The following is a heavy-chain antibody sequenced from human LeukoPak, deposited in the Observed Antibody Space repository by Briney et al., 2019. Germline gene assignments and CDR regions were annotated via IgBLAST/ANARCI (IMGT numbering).Heavy chain of an antibody. CDR1: GFTFSSYG. D-gene: IGHD3-22*01. J-gene: IGHJ6*02. Sequence: GGSLRLSCAASGFTFSSYGMHWVRQAPGKGLEWVAFIRYDGSNKYYADSVKGRFTVSRDNAKNSLYLQMNSLRAEDTALYYCAKDLDSSGSYGMDVWGQGTTVTVSS. CDR3: AKDLDSSGSYGMDV. CDR2: IRYDGSNK. V-gene: IGHV3-30*02.